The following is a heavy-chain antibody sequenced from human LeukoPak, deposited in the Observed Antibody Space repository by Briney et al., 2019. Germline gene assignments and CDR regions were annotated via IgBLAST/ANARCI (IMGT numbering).Heavy chain of an antibody. V-gene: IGHV4-39*01. D-gene: IGHD3-10*01. CDR2: IYYSGST. CDR3: ARRGGIIRGVASYYYMDV. J-gene: IGHJ6*03. Sequence: PETLSLTCTVSGGSINSSYYYWGWIRQPPGNGLEWIGSIYYSGSTYYNPSLKSRLTISVDTSKNQFSLKLSSVSAADTAAYYCARRGGIIRGVASYYYMDVWGKGTTVTISS. CDR1: GGSINSSYYY.